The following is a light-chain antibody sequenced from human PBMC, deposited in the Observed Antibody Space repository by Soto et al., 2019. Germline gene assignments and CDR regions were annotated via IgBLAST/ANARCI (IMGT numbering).Light chain of an antibody. V-gene: IGKV1-39*01. CDR2: AAS. CDR3: QQTYRTPRT. Sequence: DIQMTQSPSSLSASVGDRVTITCRASQSISSYLNWYQQKPGKAPNLLIYAASSLRSGVPSRFSGRGSGTDFTLTISSLQPEDFATYYWQQTYRTPRTFGQGTKLEIK. J-gene: IGKJ2*01. CDR1: QSISSY.